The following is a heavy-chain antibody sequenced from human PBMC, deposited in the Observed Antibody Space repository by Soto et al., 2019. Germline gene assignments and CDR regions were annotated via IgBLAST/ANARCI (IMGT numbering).Heavy chain of an antibody. CDR1: GGSISSYY. J-gene: IGHJ1*01. V-gene: IGHV4-59*01. Sequence: SETLSLTCTVSGGSISSYYWSWIRQPPGKGLEWIGYIYYSGSTNYNPSLKSRVTISVDTSKNQFSLKLSSVTAADTAVYYCARGGEIAVAGGYFQHWGKGTLVTVPS. CDR3: ARGGEIAVAGGYFQH. D-gene: IGHD6-19*01. CDR2: IYYSGST.